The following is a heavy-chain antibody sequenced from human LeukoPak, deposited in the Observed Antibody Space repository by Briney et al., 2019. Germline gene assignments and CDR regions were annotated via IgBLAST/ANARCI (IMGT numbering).Heavy chain of an antibody. J-gene: IGHJ4*02. CDR2: IRYDGSNK. CDR3: AKAAEDIVATIFIDY. D-gene: IGHD5-12*01. Sequence: GGSLRLSCAASGLTFSNYGMHWVRQAPGKGLEWVAFIRYDGSNKYYADSVKGRFTISRDNSKNTLYLQMNSLRAEDTAVYYCAKAAEDIVATIFIDYWGQGTLVTVSS. V-gene: IGHV3-30*02. CDR1: GLTFSNYG.